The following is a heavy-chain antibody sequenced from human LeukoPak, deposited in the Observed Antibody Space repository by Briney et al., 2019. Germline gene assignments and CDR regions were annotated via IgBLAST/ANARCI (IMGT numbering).Heavy chain of an antibody. CDR3: ARDSSGSLDY. D-gene: IGHD1-26*01. V-gene: IGHV3-30*03. Sequence: GGSLRLSCEASGFTFSSYGMHWVRQAPGKGLEWVAVISYDGSNKYYADSVKGRFTISRDNSKNTLYLQMNSLRAEDTAVYYCARDSSGSLDYWGQGTLVTVSS. CDR2: ISYDGSNK. J-gene: IGHJ4*02. CDR1: GFTFSSYG.